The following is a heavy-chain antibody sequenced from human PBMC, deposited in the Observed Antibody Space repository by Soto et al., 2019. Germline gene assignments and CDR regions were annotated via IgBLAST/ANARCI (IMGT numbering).Heavy chain of an antibody. CDR3: ARDDTGYSSSSGSGAFGI. Sequence: EASVKVSCKASGYTFTSYGISWVRQAPGQGLEWMGWISAYNGNTNYAQKLQGRVTMTTDTSTSTAYMELRSLRSDDTAVYYCARDDTGYSSSSGSGAFGIWGQGTMVTVSS. CDR2: ISAYNGNT. D-gene: IGHD6-13*01. V-gene: IGHV1-18*01. J-gene: IGHJ3*02. CDR1: GYTFTSYG.